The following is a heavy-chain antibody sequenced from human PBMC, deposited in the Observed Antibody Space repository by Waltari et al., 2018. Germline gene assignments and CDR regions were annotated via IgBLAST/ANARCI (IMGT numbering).Heavy chain of an antibody. CDR3: AKGKSLVYYYYGMDV. D-gene: IGHD2-8*02. J-gene: IGHJ6*02. V-gene: IGHV3-23*01. Sequence: EVQLLESGGGLVQPGGSLRISCKASGFTFSNFAMTLVRRARGKGLEWVSGMDGSGSTYYADSVKGRFTISRDNSENTLYLQMNSLRAEDTALYYCAKGKSLVYYYYGMDVWGQGTTVTVSS. CDR1: GFTFSNFA. CDR2: MDGSGST.